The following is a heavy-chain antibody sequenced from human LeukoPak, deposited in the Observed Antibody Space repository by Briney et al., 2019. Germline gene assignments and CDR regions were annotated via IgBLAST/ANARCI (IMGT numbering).Heavy chain of an antibody. D-gene: IGHD3-10*02. Sequence: ASVKVSCKASGYTFTSYYMNWVRQAPGQGLEWMGIINPNGGSTSYAQKFQGRVTMARATSTSTVYMELGSLRSEDTAVYYCARAANMFGDEFDYWGQGTLVTVSS. CDR1: GYTFTSYY. J-gene: IGHJ4*02. CDR2: INPNGGST. V-gene: IGHV1-46*01. CDR3: ARAANMFGDEFDY.